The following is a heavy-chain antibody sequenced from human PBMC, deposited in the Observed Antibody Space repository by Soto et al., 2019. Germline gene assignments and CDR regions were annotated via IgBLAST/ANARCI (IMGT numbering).Heavy chain of an antibody. CDR1: GFSLSSTRMA. D-gene: IGHD6-19*01. CDR3: AHIVVAGLGYYFDY. J-gene: IGHJ4*02. CDR2: IYWDDDK. V-gene: IGHV2-5*02. Sequence: QITLKESGPTLVKPTQTLTLTCTFSGFSLSSTRMAVGWIRQPPGKALEWLALIYWDDDKHYSPFLKSRLTLTKDTSKNQVVLTMSNMDPVDTARYYCAHIVVAGLGYYFDYWGQGTLVTVSS.